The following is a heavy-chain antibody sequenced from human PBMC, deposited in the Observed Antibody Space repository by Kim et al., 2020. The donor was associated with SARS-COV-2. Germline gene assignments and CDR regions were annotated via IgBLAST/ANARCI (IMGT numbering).Heavy chain of an antibody. V-gene: IGHV3-30*04. Sequence: GGSLRLSCAASGFTFSSYAMHWVRQAPGKGLEWVAVISYDGSNKYYADSVKGRFTISRDNSKNTLYLQMNSLRAEDTAVYYCASPRGYGSGDYWGQGTLV. CDR2: ISYDGSNK. CDR1: GFTFSSYA. CDR3: ASPRGYGSGDY. D-gene: IGHD3-10*01. J-gene: IGHJ4*02.